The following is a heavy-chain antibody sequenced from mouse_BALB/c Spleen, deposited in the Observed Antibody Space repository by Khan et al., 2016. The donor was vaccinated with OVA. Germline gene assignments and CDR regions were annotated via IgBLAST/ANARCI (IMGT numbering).Heavy chain of an antibody. CDR1: GFNIKDTY. CDR2: IDCANGNT. CDR3: VSPNWFLY. J-gene: IGHJ3*01. Sequence: VRLQQSGAELVKPGASVKLSCTASGFNIKDTYMHWVKQRPEQGLEWIGRIDCANGNTKYDPKFQGKATITADTSSNTAYLQLSSLTSEDTAVYFCVSPNWFLYWGQGTLVTVSA. V-gene: IGHV14-3*02.